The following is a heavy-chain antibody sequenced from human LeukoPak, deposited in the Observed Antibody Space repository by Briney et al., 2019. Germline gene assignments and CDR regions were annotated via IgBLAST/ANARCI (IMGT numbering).Heavy chain of an antibody. CDR2: ISDSGGST. Sequence: GGSLRLSCAASGFTFSNYDMSWVRQAPGKGLEWVSSISDSGGSTYYADSVKGRFTISRDNSKNTLYLQMTNLRAADTAVYYCAKDLSRAVAADWFDPWDQGSPVTVSS. CDR1: GFTFSNYD. J-gene: IGHJ5*02. V-gene: IGHV3-23*01. D-gene: IGHD6-19*01. CDR3: AKDLSRAVAADWFDP.